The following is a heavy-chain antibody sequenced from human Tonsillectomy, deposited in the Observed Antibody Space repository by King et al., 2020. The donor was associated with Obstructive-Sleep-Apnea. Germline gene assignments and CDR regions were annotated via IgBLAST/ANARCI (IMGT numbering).Heavy chain of an antibody. J-gene: IGHJ4*02. D-gene: IGHD3-10*01. V-gene: IGHV4-59*01. CDR3: ARALSGGYPSRFDY. CDR1: GSSISSYH. Sequence: VPLQESGPGLVKPSETLSLTCTVSGSSISSYHWTWIRQPPGKGLEWIGDIYYSGTTNYNPSLKSRVTISLDTSKNQFSLKLSSVTTADTAVYYCARALSGGYPSRFDYWGPGTLVTISS. CDR2: IYYSGTT.